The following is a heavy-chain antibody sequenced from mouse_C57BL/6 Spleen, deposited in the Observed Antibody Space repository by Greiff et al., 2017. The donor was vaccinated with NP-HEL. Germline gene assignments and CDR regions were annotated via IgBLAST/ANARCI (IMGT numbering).Heavy chain of an antibody. J-gene: IGHJ2*01. CDR1: GYAFSSSW. V-gene: IGHV1-82*01. D-gene: IGHD3-2*02. CDR2: IYPGDGDT. CDR3: ARQLKYYFDY. Sequence: QVQLQQSGPELVKPGASVKISCKASGYAFSSSWMNWVKQRPGKGLEWIGRIYPGDGDTNFNGKFKGKATLTADKTSSTAYMQLSSLTSEDSAVYVCARQLKYYFDYWGQGTTLTVSS.